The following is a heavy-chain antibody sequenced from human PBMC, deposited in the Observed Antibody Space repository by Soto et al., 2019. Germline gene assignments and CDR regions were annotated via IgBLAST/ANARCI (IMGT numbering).Heavy chain of an antibody. V-gene: IGHV4-39*01. CDR2: IYYSGST. Sequence: SETLSLTCTVSGGSISSSSYYWGWIRQPPGKGLEWIGSIYYSGSTYYNPSLKSRVTISVDTSKNQFSLKLSSVTAADTAVYYCARHGIDCSGGSCYSPHNWFDPWGQGTLVTVSS. CDR3: ARHGIDCSGGSCYSPHNWFDP. D-gene: IGHD2-15*01. CDR1: GGSISSSSYY. J-gene: IGHJ5*02.